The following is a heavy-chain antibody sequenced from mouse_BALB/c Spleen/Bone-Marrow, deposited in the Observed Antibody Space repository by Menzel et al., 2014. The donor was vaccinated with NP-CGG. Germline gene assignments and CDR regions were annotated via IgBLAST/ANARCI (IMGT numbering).Heavy chain of an antibody. CDR1: GFTFNSYG. CDR3: ARHAYYDQTEVSFVY. D-gene: IGHD2-4*01. J-gene: IGHJ3*01. V-gene: IGHV5-9-2*01. Sequence: EVHLVESGGGLVKSGGSLKLSCAASGFTFNSYGMSWVRQTPEKRLEWVATISGGGSYTFYPDSEKGRFTISRDNAKNNPYLQLSSLRSEDTALYYCARHAYYDQTEVSFVYWGQGTLVTVSA. CDR2: ISGGGSYT.